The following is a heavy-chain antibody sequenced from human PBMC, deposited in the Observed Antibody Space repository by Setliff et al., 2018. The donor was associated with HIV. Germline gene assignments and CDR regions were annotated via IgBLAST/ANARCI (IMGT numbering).Heavy chain of an antibody. D-gene: IGHD1-26*01. CDR1: GFIFSGYT. CDR2: ITGIGGGT. J-gene: IGHJ4*02. CDR3: ARDPIEGSPDYFAY. V-gene: IGHV3-23*01. Sequence: GGSLRLSCAASGFIFSGYTMVWVRQAPGKGLEWVSGITGIGGGTYYADSVKGRFTISRDNSRNTLFLQMNNLRPEETATYYCARDPIEGSPDYFAYWGQGALVTVSS.